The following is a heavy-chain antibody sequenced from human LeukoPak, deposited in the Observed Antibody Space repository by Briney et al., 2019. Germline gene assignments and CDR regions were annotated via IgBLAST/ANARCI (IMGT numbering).Heavy chain of an antibody. J-gene: IGHJ4*02. CDR1: GGSISSYY. CDR3: ARLFTGWYDSSGYGYYFDY. CDR2: IYYSGST. V-gene: IGHV4-59*08. Sequence: SETLSLTCTVSGGSISSYYWSWIRQPPGKGLEWIGYIYYSGSTNYNPSLKSRVTISVDTSKNQFSLKLSSVTAADTAVYYCARLFTGWYDSSGYGYYFDYWGQGTLVTVSS. D-gene: IGHD3-22*01.